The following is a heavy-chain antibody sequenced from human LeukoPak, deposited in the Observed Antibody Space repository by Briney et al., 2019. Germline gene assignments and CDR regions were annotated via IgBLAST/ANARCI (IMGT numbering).Heavy chain of an antibody. CDR3: ARDDAPVDRGFDP. CDR2: IYISGST. Sequence: SETLSLTCTVSGGSISSGSYYWSWIRQPAGKGLECIGRIYISGSTNYNPSLKSRVTISVDTSKNQFSLTLSSVTAADTAVYYCARDDAPVDRGFDPWGQGTLVTVSS. J-gene: IGHJ5*02. D-gene: IGHD1-14*01. V-gene: IGHV4-61*02. CDR1: GGSISSGSYY.